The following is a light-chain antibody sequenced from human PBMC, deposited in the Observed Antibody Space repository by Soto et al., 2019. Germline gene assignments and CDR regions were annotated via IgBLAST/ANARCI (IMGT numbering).Light chain of an antibody. J-gene: IGKJ2*02. CDR1: QGVSAY. CDR3: QQSYRTPCT. Sequence: DIQMTQSPSSLSASVGDRVTITCRASQGVSAYLLWYQQRQGRAPKLLTYAAYNLLSGVPSRVSGSRSGTNFNLSISSLQPEDFATYYCQQSYRTPCTFGQGTKLETK. V-gene: IGKV1-39*01. CDR2: AAY.